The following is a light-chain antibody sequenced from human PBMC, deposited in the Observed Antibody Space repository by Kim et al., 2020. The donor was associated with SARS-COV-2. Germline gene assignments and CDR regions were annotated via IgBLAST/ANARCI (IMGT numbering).Light chain of an antibody. CDR2: DAS. V-gene: IGKV3-11*01. CDR3: QQRRFWPVT. CDR1: HGVGSQ. Sequence: LHPGEGAPPSGRASHGVGSQLAWYPQKAGQAPRLVIYDASNRATGIPARFSGRGSGTDFTLTISSLEPEDFAVYFCQQRRFWPVTFGQGTKVDIK. J-gene: IGKJ1*01.